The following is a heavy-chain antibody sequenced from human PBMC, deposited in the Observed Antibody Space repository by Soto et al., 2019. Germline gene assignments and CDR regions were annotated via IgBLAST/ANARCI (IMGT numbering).Heavy chain of an antibody. CDR1: GFTFSSYG. Sequence: QPGGSLRLSCAASGFTFSSYGMSWVRQAPGKGLEWVSTISASGGSTYYADSVKGRFTISRDNSKNTLYLQMNSLRAEDTAVYYCAKDTKGSSWYGSDYWGQGTQVTVSS. CDR2: ISASGGST. D-gene: IGHD6-13*01. J-gene: IGHJ4*02. V-gene: IGHV3-23*01. CDR3: AKDTKGSSWYGSDY.